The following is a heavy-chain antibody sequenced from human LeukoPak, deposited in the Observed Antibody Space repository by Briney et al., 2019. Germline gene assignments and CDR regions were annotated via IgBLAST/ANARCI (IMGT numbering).Heavy chain of an antibody. CDR1: GYTFTGYY. V-gene: IGHV1-2*02. J-gene: IGHJ4*02. D-gene: IGHD5-12*01. CDR3: AIVATTQLFDS. Sequence: ASVKVSCKASGYTFTGYYLHRVRQAPGQGLEWMGWINPNSGGTNYAQKFQGRVTVTRDTSINTAYMELSRLRSDDTAVYYCAIVATTQLFDSWGQGTLVTVSS. CDR2: INPNSGGT.